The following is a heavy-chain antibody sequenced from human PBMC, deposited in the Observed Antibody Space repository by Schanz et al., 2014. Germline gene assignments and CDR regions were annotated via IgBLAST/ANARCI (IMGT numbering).Heavy chain of an antibody. V-gene: IGHV3-21*05. CDR2: VSSSSSYT. CDR3: LAPDYDMDV. Sequence: VRLVESGGGVVQPGRSLRLSCAASGFTLSSYGMHWVRQAPGKGLEWVSYVSSSSSYTHYADSVKGRFTISRDNAKNSLFLQMNSLRADDTAVYYCLAPDYDMDVWGQGTMVTVS. J-gene: IGHJ6*02. CDR1: GFTLSSYG.